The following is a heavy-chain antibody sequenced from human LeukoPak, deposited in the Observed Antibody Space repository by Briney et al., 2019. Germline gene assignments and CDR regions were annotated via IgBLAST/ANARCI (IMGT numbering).Heavy chain of an antibody. J-gene: IGHJ3*02. V-gene: IGHV1-18*01. CDR3: ARDRIVVVTDDAFDI. Sequence: ASGRVCCTAAVYTFTSYGISWVGQAPGQGLRWRGGISAYNGNTNYAQKLQGRATMTTDTSTSTAYMELRSLRSDDTAVYYCARDRIVVVTDDAFDIWGQGTMVTVSS. CDR2: ISAYNGNT. D-gene: IGHD2-21*02. CDR1: VYTFTSYG.